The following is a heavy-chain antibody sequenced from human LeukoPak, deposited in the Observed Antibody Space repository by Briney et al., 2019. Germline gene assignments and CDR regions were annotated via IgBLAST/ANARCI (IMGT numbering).Heavy chain of an antibody. Sequence: PGGSLRLSCAASGFTFSSYGMSWVRQAPGKGLEWVSFIYSGGRTYYADSVQGRFTISGDNSKNTLLLQMNNLRAEDTAMYYCARSIAAGSNRHFDYWGQGTLVTVSS. CDR3: ARSIAAGSNRHFDY. CDR1: GFTFSSYG. J-gene: IGHJ4*02. V-gene: IGHV3-53*01. D-gene: IGHD6-13*01. CDR2: IYSGGRT.